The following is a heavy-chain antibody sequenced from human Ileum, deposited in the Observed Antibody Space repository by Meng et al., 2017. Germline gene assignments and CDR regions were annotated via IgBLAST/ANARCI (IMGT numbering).Heavy chain of an antibody. J-gene: IGHJ4*02. CDR1: GFTFSRSW. Sequence: EVRLVESGAVLVQPGESLRLSCAAFGFTFSRSWMHWVRQVPGKGLLWVAHINDDGSTTTYADSVMGRFTIYRDNARNTVDLQMSSLRAEDTAIYYCTADGGVPAASPYWGQGILVTVSS. D-gene: IGHD2-2*01. CDR2: INDDGSTT. V-gene: IGHV3-74*03. CDR3: TADGGVPAASPY.